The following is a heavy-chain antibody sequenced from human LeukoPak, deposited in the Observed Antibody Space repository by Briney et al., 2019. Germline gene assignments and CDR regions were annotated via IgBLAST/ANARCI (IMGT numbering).Heavy chain of an antibody. CDR2: IYYSGST. D-gene: IGHD5-18*01. V-gene: IGHV4-39*02. J-gene: IGHJ5*02. CDR1: GGSISSSSYY. CDR3: AGEATAMVTGGGYFNWFDP. Sequence: PSETLSLTCTVSGGSISSSSYYWGWIRQPPGKGLEWIGSIYYSGSTYYNPSLKSRVTISVDTSKNQFSLKLSSVTAADTAVYYCAGEATAMVTGGGYFNWFDPWGQGTLVTVSS.